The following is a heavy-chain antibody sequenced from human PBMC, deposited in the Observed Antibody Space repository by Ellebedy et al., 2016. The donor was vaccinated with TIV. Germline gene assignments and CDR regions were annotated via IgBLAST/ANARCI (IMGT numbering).Heavy chain of an antibody. CDR2: VSGSGNST. CDR1: GFTFSIYA. Sequence: GESLKISCAASGFTFSIYAMTWVRQAPGKGLEWVSTVSGSGNSTYYADSMKGRFTISRDNSKKTLYLQMNSLRAEDTAVYYCAKNSVTAAASCVDSWGRGSLVTVSS. D-gene: IGHD6-13*01. V-gene: IGHV3-23*01. CDR3: AKNSVTAAASCVDS. J-gene: IGHJ4*02.